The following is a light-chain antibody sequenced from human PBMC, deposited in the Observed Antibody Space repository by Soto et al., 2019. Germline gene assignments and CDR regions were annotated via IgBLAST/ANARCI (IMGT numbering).Light chain of an antibody. CDR3: HQRSNWPPVT. Sequence: EIVLTQSPATLSLSPGESATLSCRASQSISGYLAWYQQNPGQAPRLLIYDASNRATGIPARFSGSVSGTDFTLTITGLEPEDFAVYYCHQRSNWPPVTVGQGTKLEIK. J-gene: IGKJ2*01. CDR2: DAS. CDR1: QSISGY. V-gene: IGKV3-11*01.